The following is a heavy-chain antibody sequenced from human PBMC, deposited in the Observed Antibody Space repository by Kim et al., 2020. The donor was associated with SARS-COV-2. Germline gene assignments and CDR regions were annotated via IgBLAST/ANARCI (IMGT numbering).Heavy chain of an antibody. J-gene: IGHJ4*02. CDR2: ISDSGTP. CDR3: AKKDKGSCYSAIDS. V-gene: IGHV3-23*01. D-gene: IGHD2-15*01. Sequence: GGSLRLSCAAAGFTFSHYAMTWVRQAPGKGLEWVSVISDSGTPYYADSVKGRFTISRDNSKNTLFPQMNSLRADDTAVYYCAKKDKGSCYSAIDSWGQGTLVTVSS. CDR1: GFTFSHYA.